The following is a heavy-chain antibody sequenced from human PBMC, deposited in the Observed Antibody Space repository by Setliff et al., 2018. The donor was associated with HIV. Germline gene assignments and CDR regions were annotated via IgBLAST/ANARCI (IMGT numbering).Heavy chain of an antibody. D-gene: IGHD3-22*01. Sequence: SETLSLTCAVYTESLTRYDWAWIRQSPEKGLEWIGEIYHTEYTNYSPSLKSRVTISVDTSKNQFSLKLSSVTAADAAVYYCASRVYYYDSSGYLREEGFDPWGQGTLVTVSS. CDR2: IYHTEYT. CDR1: TESLTRYD. J-gene: IGHJ5*02. CDR3: ASRVYYYDSSGYLREEGFDP. V-gene: IGHV4-34*01.